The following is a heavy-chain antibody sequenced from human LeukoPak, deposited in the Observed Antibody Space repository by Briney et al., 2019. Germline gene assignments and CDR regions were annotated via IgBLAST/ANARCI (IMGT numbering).Heavy chain of an antibody. CDR1: GYTFTSYG. V-gene: IGHV1-18*01. D-gene: IGHD3-10*01. Sequence: GASVKVSCKASGYTFTSYGISSVRQAPGQGLEWMGWISAYNGNTNYAQKLQGRVIMTTDTSTSTAYMELRSLRSDDTAVYYCARGIDGSGSYYNVDWFDPWGQGTLVTVSS. J-gene: IGHJ5*02. CDR2: ISAYNGNT. CDR3: ARGIDGSGSYYNVDWFDP.